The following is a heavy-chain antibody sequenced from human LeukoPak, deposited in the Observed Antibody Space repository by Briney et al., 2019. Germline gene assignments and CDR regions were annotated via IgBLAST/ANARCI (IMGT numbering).Heavy chain of an antibody. V-gene: IGHV4-59*08. Sequence: SETLSLTCTVSGGSISSYYWSWIRQPPGKGLDWIEYIYYSGSTKYNPSLKSRVTISVDTPKHQFSLPLSSVTAAETAVYYCASKGSRSRFDPWGQGTLVTVSS. CDR3: ASKGSRSRFDP. D-gene: IGHD6-13*01. J-gene: IGHJ5*02. CDR2: IYYSGST. CDR1: GGSISSYY.